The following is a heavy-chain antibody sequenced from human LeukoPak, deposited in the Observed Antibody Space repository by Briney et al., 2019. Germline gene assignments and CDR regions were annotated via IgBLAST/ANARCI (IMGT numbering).Heavy chain of an antibody. J-gene: IGHJ4*02. CDR3: ARVGSSGYYFDY. Sequence: KPSETLSLTCTVSGGSISSYYWSWIRQPPGKGLEWIGYIYYSGSTNYNPSLKSRVTISVDTSKNQFSLKLGSVTAADTAVYYCARVGSSGYYFDYWGQGTLVTVSS. CDR2: IYYSGST. V-gene: IGHV4-59*01. D-gene: IGHD3-22*01. CDR1: GGSISSYY.